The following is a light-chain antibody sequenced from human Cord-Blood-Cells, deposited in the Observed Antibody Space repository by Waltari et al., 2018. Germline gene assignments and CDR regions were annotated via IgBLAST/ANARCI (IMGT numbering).Light chain of an antibody. J-gene: IGKJ2*01. CDR1: QSVLYSSNNKNY. CDR3: QQYYSTPYT. V-gene: IGKV4-1*01. Sequence: DIVMTQSPDSLAVSLGERAPINCKSSQSVLYSSNNKNYLAWYQQKPGQPPKLLIYWASTRESGVPDRFSGSGSGTDFTLTISSLQAEDVAVYYCQQYYSTPYTFGQGTKLKIK. CDR2: WAS.